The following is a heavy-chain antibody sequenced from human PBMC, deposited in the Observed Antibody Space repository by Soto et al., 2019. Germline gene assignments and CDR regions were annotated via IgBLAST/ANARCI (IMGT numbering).Heavy chain of an antibody. Sequence: SETLSLTCTVSGGSISGYYWSWIRQPPGKGLEWIGYIYYSGSTNYNPSLKSRVTISVDTSKNQFSLKLSSVTAADTAVYYCARARGWLHRDYYYYYYGMDVWGQGTTVTVSS. D-gene: IGHD5-12*01. V-gene: IGHV4-59*01. CDR3: ARARGWLHRDYYYYYYGMDV. CDR2: IYYSGST. CDR1: GGSISGYY. J-gene: IGHJ6*02.